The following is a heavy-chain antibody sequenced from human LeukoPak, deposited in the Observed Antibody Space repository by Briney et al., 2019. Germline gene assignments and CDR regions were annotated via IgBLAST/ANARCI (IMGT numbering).Heavy chain of an antibody. V-gene: IGHV4-59*08. D-gene: IGHD3-9*01. CDR1: GGSISSYY. CDR2: IYYSGST. CDR3: AKYYDISPTGSAP. J-gene: IGHJ5*02. Sequence: SETLSLTCTVSGGSISSYYWSWIRQPPGKGLEWIGYIYYSGSTNYNPSLKSRVTISVDTSKNQFSLKLSSVTAADTAVYYCAKYYDISPTGSAPGGQEPLVPVSS.